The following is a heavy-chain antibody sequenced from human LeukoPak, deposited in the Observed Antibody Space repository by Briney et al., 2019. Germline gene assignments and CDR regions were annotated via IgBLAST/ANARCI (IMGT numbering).Heavy chain of an antibody. CDR2: IYTSGST. D-gene: IGHD2-15*01. V-gene: IGHV4-61*02. J-gene: IGHJ5*02. CDR3: AGDGVVADANWFDP. CDR1: GGSISSGSYY. Sequence: PSQTLSLTCTVSGGSISSGSYYWSWIRQPAGKGLKWIGRIYTSGSTNYNPSLKSRVTISVDTSKNQFSLKLSSVTAADTAVYYCAGDGVVADANWFDPWGQGTLVTVSS.